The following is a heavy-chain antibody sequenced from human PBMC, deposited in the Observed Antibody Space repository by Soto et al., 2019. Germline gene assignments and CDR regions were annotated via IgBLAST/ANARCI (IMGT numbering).Heavy chain of an antibody. D-gene: IGHD5-12*01. V-gene: IGHV1-8*01. CDR3: ARGVRGGYRGYAPRSMYYFDY. J-gene: IGHJ4*02. CDR2: MNPNSGNT. CDR1: GYTFTSYD. Sequence: QVQLVQSGAEVKKPGASVKVSCKASGYTFTSYDINWVRQATGQGLEWMGWMNPNSGNTGYAQKFQGRVTMTRNTYISTAYMELSSLRSEDTAVYYCARGVRGGYRGYAPRSMYYFDYWGQGTLVTVSS.